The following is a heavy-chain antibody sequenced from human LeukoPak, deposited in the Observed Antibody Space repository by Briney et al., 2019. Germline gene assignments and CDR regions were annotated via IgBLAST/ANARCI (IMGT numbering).Heavy chain of an antibody. CDR3: ARRDSSSWYEGAFDI. J-gene: IGHJ3*02. CDR2: IYPGDSDT. D-gene: IGHD6-13*01. Sequence: GESLKISCKGSGYSFTSYWIGWVRQMPGKGLEWMGIIYPGDSDTRYSPSFQGQVTISADKSISTAYLQWSSRKASDTAMYYCARRDSSSWYEGAFDIWGQGTMVTVSS. V-gene: IGHV5-51*01. CDR1: GYSFTSYW.